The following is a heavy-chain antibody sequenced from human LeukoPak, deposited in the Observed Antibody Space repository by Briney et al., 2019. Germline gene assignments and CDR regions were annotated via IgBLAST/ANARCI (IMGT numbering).Heavy chain of an antibody. CDR3: ARGPVVLLWFGEFDY. CDR2: INPNSGGT. J-gene: IGHJ4*02. Sequence: ASVKVSCKASGYTFTGYYMHWVRQAPGQGLEWMGWINPNSGGTNYAQKFQGRVTMTGDTSISTAYMELSRLRSDDTAVYYCARGPVVLLWFGEFDYWGQGTLVTVSS. CDR1: GYTFTGYY. D-gene: IGHD3-10*01. V-gene: IGHV1-2*02.